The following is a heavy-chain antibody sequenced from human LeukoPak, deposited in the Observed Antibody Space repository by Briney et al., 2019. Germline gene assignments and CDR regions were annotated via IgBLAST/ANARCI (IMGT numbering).Heavy chain of an antibody. CDR1: GFTFSSYA. Sequence: GGSLRLSCAASGFTFSSYAMSWVRQAPGKGLEWVSAISGSGGSTYYADSVKGRFTISRDNSKNTLYLQMNSLRAEDTAVYYCAKALPCSGGSCYDYDYWGQGTLVTVSS. J-gene: IGHJ4*02. V-gene: IGHV3-23*01. CDR2: ISGSGGST. CDR3: AKALPCSGGSCYDYDY. D-gene: IGHD2-15*01.